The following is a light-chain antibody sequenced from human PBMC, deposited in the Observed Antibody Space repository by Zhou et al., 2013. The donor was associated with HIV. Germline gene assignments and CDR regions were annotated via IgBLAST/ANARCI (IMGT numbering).Light chain of an antibody. Sequence: DIVMTQTPLSLSVTPGQPASISCKSSQTLLHSDGKMYLYWYLQRPGQSPQLLIYGASSRFSGVPDRFSGSGSGTDFTLKISRVEAEDVGVYYCMQGIHLYGFGQGTKLEIK. CDR3: MQGIHLYG. CDR1: QTLLHSDGKMY. V-gene: IGKV2-29*02. J-gene: IGKJ2*03. CDR2: GAS.